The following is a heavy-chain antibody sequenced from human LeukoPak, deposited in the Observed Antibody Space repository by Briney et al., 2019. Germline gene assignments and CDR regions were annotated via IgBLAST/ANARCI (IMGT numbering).Heavy chain of an antibody. J-gene: IGHJ6*02. CDR2: IYPGDSDT. CDR3: ARHGGIAAAQGYYYGMDV. V-gene: IGHV5-51*01. D-gene: IGHD6-13*01. Sequence: GESLKISCKGSGCSFTSYWIGWVRQMPGKGLEWMGIIYPGDSDTRYSPSFQGQVTISADKSISTAYLQWSSLKASDTAMYYCARHGGIAAAQGYYYGMDVWGQGTTVTVSS. CDR1: GCSFTSYW.